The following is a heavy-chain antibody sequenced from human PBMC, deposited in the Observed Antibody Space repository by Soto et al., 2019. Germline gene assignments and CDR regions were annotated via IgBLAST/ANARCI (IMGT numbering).Heavy chain of an antibody. J-gene: IGHJ3*02. V-gene: IGHV4-4*07. Sequence: QVHLQESGPGLVKPSETLSLTCTVSGGSISSYFCSWIRQPAGKGLEWIGRIYTSGSTNYNPSLKSRVTMSVDTSKNKFSLKLSSVTAADTAVYYCARESTVVTLRTFDIWGQGTMVTVSS. CDR1: GGSISSYF. CDR2: IYTSGST. CDR3: ARESTVVTLRTFDI. D-gene: IGHD2-21*02.